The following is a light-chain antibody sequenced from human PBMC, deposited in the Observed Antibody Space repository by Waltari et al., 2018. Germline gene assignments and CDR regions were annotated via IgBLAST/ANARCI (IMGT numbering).Light chain of an antibody. V-gene: IGLV2-14*03. J-gene: IGLJ2*01. Sequence: QSALTQPASVSGSPGQSITISCSGLASAAGASESVPWHQHHPDKAPQVTIYDVTHRPSGVSDRFSAAKSANPAALTISRLQPEDEADYYCSSQTLDGLVLFGGGTRLTVL. CDR2: DVT. CDR3: SSQTLDGLVL. CDR1: ASAAGASES.